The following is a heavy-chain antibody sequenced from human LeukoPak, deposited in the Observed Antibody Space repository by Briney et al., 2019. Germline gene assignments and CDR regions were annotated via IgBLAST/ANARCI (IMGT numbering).Heavy chain of an antibody. CDR1: GFNFSRNG. J-gene: IGHJ4*02. D-gene: IGHD3-22*01. CDR2: IRVDGTNI. V-gene: IGHV3-30*02. CDR3: ATHFDDVTSDYSSIPEY. Sequence: PGGALRLSCTASGFNFSRNGMHWVRQAPGEGLEWVSFIRVDGTNIFYAASVRGRFTTSRDNSKTTMYLQLSSLTSEDTAVYLCATHFDDVTSDYSSIPEYWGRGTLVTVSS.